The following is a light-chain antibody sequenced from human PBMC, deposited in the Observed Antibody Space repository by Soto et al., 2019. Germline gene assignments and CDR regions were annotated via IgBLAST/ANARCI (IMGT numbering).Light chain of an antibody. J-gene: IGKJ1*01. CDR3: QQYNIYSGP. Sequence: DIQMPQSPSPLSASLGDRFTITCRASQSISSWLAWYQQKPGKAPKLLIYDASSLESGVPSRFSGSGSGTEFTLTISSLQPDDFAPYYCQQYNIYSGPFAQGGKV. V-gene: IGKV1-5*01. CDR2: DAS. CDR1: QSISSW.